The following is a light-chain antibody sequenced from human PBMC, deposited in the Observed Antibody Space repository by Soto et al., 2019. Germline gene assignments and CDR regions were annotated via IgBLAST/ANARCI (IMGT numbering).Light chain of an antibody. V-gene: IGLV2-14*01. Sequence: QSVLNQPASVSGSPGQSITISCTGTSSDVGGYNYVSWYQQHPGKAPKLMIYEVSYRPSGVSDRFSGSKSGNTASLTISGLQAEDGADYYCAGWDDTLTGPVFGTGTKAT. J-gene: IGLJ1*01. CDR2: EVS. CDR1: SSDVGGYNY. CDR3: AGWDDTLTGPV.